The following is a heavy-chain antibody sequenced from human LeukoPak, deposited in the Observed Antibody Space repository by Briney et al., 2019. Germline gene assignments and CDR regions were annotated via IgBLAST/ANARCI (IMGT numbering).Heavy chain of an antibody. CDR1: GFTFSSYS. J-gene: IGHJ4*02. Sequence: GGSLRLSCAASGFTFSSYSMNWVRQAPGKGLEWVSSISSSSSYIYYADSVKGRFTISRDNAKNSLYLQMNSLRAEDTAMYYCARALQGIAAAGTDYWGQGTLVTVSS. D-gene: IGHD6-13*01. CDR3: ARALQGIAAAGTDY. CDR2: ISSSSSYI. V-gene: IGHV3-21*01.